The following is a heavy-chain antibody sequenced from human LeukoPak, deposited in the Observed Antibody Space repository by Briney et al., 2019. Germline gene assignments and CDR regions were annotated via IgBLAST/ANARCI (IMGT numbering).Heavy chain of an antibody. Sequence: SETLSLTCAVYGGSFSGYYWSWIRQPPGKGLGWIGEINHSGSTNYNPSLKSRVTISVDTSKNQFSLKLSSVTAADTAVYYCARGGEVDTAMAHHYFDYWGQGTLVTVSS. CDR2: INHSGST. CDR3: ARGGEVDTAMAHHYFDY. V-gene: IGHV4-34*01. D-gene: IGHD5-18*01. J-gene: IGHJ4*02. CDR1: GGSFSGYY.